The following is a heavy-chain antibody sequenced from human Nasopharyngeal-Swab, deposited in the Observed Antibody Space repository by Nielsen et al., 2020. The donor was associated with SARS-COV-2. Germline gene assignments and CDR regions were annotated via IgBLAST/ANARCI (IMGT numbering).Heavy chain of an antibody. CDR1: GGSLSSYY. J-gene: IGHJ4*02. D-gene: IGHD5-18*01. CDR2: IYYSGGT. CDR3: ASDWGDTAMTPYFDY. V-gene: IGHV4-59*01. Sequence: PETLSLTCTVSGGSLSSYYSSWIRQPPGKGLEWIGYIYYSGGTNSNPSLKTRVPIPVDTSKNQSPLKLSSVTAADTAVYYCASDWGDTAMTPYFDYWGQGTLVTVSS.